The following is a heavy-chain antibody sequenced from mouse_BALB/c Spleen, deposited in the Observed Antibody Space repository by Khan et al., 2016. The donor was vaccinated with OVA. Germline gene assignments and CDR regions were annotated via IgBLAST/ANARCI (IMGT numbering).Heavy chain of an antibody. D-gene: IGHD1-3*01. Sequence: EVQLVESGPGLVKPSQSLSLTCTVTGYSITSDYAWNWIRQFPGNKLEWMGYINYSGTTSYKPFLTSRIHITRATSTNQFFLQFNSVTTEDTATYYCARRSDWGAGTTVTVSA. CDR3: ARRSD. J-gene: IGHJ1*01. CDR2: INYSGTT. CDR1: GYSITSDYA. V-gene: IGHV3-2*02.